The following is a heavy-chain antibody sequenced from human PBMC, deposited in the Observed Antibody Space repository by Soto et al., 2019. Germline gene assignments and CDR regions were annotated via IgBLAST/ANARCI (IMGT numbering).Heavy chain of an antibody. CDR3: ARDQNYGDAFDI. CDR1: GVSISNYY. J-gene: IGHJ3*02. CDR2: MYFTGNT. Sequence: SETLSLTCTVSGVSISNYYWSWIRQPAGKGLEWIGRMYFTGNTNYNASLKSRVTMSVDTSKNQFSLKLSSVTAADTAVYYCARDQNYGDAFDICGPGTMVTVSS. D-gene: IGHD1-7*01. V-gene: IGHV4-4*07.